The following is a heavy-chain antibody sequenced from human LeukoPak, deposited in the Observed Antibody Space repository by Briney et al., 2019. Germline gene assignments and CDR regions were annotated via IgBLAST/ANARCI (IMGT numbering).Heavy chain of an antibody. V-gene: IGHV3-9*01. D-gene: IGHD3-3*02. CDR3: AGGLEVSSIYH. CDR1: GFTFDDYA. J-gene: IGHJ5*02. Sequence: SLRLSCAASGFTFDDYAMHWVRQPPGKGLEWVSVISWNSGYMGYADSVRGRFSISRDNAKNSLYLQMTSLSADDTDLYYCAGGLEVSSIYHWGQGTLVTVS. CDR2: ISWNSGYM.